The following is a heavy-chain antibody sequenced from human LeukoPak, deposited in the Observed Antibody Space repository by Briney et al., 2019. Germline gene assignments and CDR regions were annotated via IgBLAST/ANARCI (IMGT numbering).Heavy chain of an antibody. Sequence: LETLSLTCTVSGGSISSYYWSWIRQPPGKGLEWIGYIYYSGNTNYNPSLKSRVTISVDTSKNQFSLKLSSVTAADTAIYYCARGYSYGSYYFDNWGQGTLVTVSS. CDR2: IYYSGNT. CDR1: GGSISSYY. D-gene: IGHD5-18*01. V-gene: IGHV4-59*01. J-gene: IGHJ4*02. CDR3: ARGYSYGSYYFDN.